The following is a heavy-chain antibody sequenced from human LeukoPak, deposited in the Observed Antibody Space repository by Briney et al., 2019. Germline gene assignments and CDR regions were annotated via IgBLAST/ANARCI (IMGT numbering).Heavy chain of an antibody. J-gene: IGHJ4*02. CDR3: AREASLIAADGIRYIIDY. CDR2: INHSGST. V-gene: IGHV4-34*01. D-gene: IGHD6-13*01. Sequence: PSETLSLTCAVYGGSFSGYYWSWIRQPPGKGLEWIGEINHSGSTNYNPSLKSRVTISVDTSKNQFSLKLSSVTAADTAVYYCAREASLIAADGIRYIIDYWGQGTLVTVSS. CDR1: GGSFSGYY.